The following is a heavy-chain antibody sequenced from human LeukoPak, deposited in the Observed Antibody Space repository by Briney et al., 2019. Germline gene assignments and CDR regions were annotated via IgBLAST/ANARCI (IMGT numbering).Heavy chain of an antibody. J-gene: IGHJ4*02. V-gene: IGHV3-23*01. D-gene: IGHD3-22*01. CDR1: GLTFSSYA. Sequence: GGSLRLSCAASGLTFSSYAMSWVRQAPGKGLEWVAAISDSGGRTNYADSVKGRFTISRDNPKNTLYLQMNSLRAEDTAVYFCAKRGVVIRVILVGFHKEAYYFDSWGQGALVTVSS. CDR3: AKRGVVIRVILVGFHKEAYYFDS. CDR2: ISDSGGRT.